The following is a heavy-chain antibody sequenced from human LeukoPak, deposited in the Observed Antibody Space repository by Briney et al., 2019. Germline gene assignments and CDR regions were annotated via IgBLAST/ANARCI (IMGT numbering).Heavy chain of an antibody. CDR1: GFTFSNYV. CDR2: ITSSGGAT. D-gene: IGHD6-19*01. Sequence: GGSLRLSCAASGFTFSNYVMTWVRQAPGQGLEWVSGITSSGGATFYADSVKGRFTISRDNSKNTLFLQMNSLNAEDTAVYYCVKDNARTAVPHKGGYWGQGMLVTVSS. CDR3: VKDNARTAVPHKGGY. V-gene: IGHV3-23*01. J-gene: IGHJ4*02.